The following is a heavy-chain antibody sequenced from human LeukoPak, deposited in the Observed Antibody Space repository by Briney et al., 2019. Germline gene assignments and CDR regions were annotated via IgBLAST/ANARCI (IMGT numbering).Heavy chain of an antibody. CDR3: AKALYSSGWSPLDY. J-gene: IGHJ4*02. CDR1: GFTFSSYA. V-gene: IGHV3-23*01. CDR2: ISGSGGST. D-gene: IGHD6-19*01. Sequence: GGSLRLSRAASGFTFSSYAMSWVRQAPGKGLEWVSAISGSGGSTYYADSVKGRFTISRDNSKNTLYLQMNSLRAEDTAVYYCAKALYSSGWSPLDYWGQGTLVTVSS.